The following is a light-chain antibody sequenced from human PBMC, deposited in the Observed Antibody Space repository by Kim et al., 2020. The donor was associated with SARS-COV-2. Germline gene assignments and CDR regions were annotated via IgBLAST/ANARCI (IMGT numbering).Light chain of an antibody. V-gene: IGKV1-16*02. CDR1: QDIDNY. CDR3: QQYHAYPRT. J-gene: IGKJ1*01. Sequence: ACVGDRGTLTGRASQDIDNYVAWFQQKPGKAPKSLIYGASNLQTGVPSKFSGRGSGTDFSLTINSLQPEDVATYYCQQYHAYPRTFGQGTKVDIK. CDR2: GAS.